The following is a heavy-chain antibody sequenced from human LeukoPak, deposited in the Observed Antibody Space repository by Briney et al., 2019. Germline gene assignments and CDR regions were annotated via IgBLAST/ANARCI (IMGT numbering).Heavy chain of an antibody. D-gene: IGHD5-18*01. CDR3: AKDVAAGYSYGYDY. J-gene: IGHJ4*02. CDR1: GFTFDDYA. CDR2: ISWNSGSI. Sequence: GGSLRLSCAASGFTFDDYAMHWVRQAPGKGLEWVSGISWNSGSIGYADSVKGRFTISRDNAENSLYLQMNSLRAEDTALYYCAKDVAAGYSYGYDYWGQGTLVTVSS. V-gene: IGHV3-9*01.